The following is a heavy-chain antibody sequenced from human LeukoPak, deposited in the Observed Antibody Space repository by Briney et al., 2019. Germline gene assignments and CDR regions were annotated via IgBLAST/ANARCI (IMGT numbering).Heavy chain of an antibody. Sequence: GGSLRLSCAASGFTFSDYYMSWVRQAPGKGLEWVSAISGSGGSTYYADSVKGRFTISRDNSKNTLYLQMNSLRAEDTAVYYCAKDQGEVRGVIDYWGQGTLVTVSS. D-gene: IGHD3-10*01. J-gene: IGHJ4*02. CDR1: GFTFSDYY. CDR3: AKDQGEVRGVIDY. CDR2: ISGSGGST. V-gene: IGHV3-23*01.